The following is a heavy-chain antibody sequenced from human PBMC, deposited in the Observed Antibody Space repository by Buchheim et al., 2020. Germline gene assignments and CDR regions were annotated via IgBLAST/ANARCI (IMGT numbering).Heavy chain of an antibody. J-gene: IGHJ4*02. CDR1: GFTFSDYG. V-gene: IGHV3-33*01. Sequence: QVQLLEYGGGVVQPGRSLRLSCAASGFTFSDYGMHWVRQAPGKGLEWVAHIWYDGNDQFYADSVKGRFTLFRDNSKSTLYLQMNSLRAEDSAVYYCARELGTGTTDNFDYWGQGTL. CDR3: ARELGTGTTDNFDY. D-gene: IGHD1-7*01. CDR2: IWYDGNDQ.